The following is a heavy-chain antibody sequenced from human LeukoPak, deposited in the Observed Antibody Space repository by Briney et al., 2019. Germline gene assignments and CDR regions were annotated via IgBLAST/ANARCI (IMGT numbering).Heavy chain of an antibody. V-gene: IGHV4-59*08. D-gene: IGHD2-21*01. CDR1: GDSISRYY. Sequence: PSETLSLTCIISGDSISRYYWSWIRQPPGKGLEWIGYVYNSGSTDYNPSLKSRLTISADMSKNLFSLKLRSVTAADTAVYYCASHCGTTDCYSYYAMDVWGQGTTVTVSS. J-gene: IGHJ6*02. CDR2: VYNSGST. CDR3: ASHCGTTDCYSYYAMDV.